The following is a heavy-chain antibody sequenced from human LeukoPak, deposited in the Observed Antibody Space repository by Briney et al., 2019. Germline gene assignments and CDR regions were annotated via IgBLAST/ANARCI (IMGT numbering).Heavy chain of an antibody. CDR1: GFTFSSYW. Sequence: GGSLRLSCAASGFTFSSYWMSWVRQAPGKGLEWVANIKQDGSEKYYVDSVKGRFTISRDNAKNSLYLQMNSLRAEDTAVYYCARAGGWYVFGGPFDWFDPWGQGTLVTVSS. CDR3: ARAGGWYVFGGPFDWFDP. CDR2: IKQDGSEK. J-gene: IGHJ5*02. V-gene: IGHV3-7*01. D-gene: IGHD6-19*01.